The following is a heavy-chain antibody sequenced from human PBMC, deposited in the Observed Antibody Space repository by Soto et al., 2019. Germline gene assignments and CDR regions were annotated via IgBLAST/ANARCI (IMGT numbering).Heavy chain of an antibody. CDR3: ARMLVVAAKMVNYYYMDV. Sequence: QVQLVQSGAEVKKPGASVKVSCKASGYTFTSYGISWVRQAPGQGLEWMGWISAYNGNTNYAQKLQGRVTMTTDTSTRTAYMELRSLRSDDTAVYYCARMLVVAAKMVNYYYMDVWGKGTTVTVSS. D-gene: IGHD2-15*01. V-gene: IGHV1-18*01. CDR2: ISAYNGNT. J-gene: IGHJ6*03. CDR1: GYTFTSYG.